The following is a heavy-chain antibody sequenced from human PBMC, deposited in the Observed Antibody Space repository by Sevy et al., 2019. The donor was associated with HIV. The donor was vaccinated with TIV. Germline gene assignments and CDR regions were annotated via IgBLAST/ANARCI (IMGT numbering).Heavy chain of an antibody. CDR2: INPNSGGT. J-gene: IGHJ4*02. V-gene: IGHV1-2*02. D-gene: IGHD1-7*01. CDR1: GYTFTGYY. Sequence: ASVKVSCKASGYTFTGYYMHWVRQAPGQGLEWMGWINPNSGGTNYAQKFQGRVTMTRDTSISTAYMELSRLRSDDTALYYCVRDMELVDEGTQEFYYWGQGTLDTVSS. CDR3: VRDMELVDEGTQEFYY.